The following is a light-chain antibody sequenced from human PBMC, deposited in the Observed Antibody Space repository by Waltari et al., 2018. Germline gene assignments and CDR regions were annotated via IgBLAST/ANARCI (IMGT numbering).Light chain of an antibody. CDR2: GAS. CDR1: QSISSW. CDR3: QQYNSYWT. J-gene: IGKJ1*01. V-gene: IGKV1-5*01. Sequence: DIQMTQFPSTLSASIGDRVTITCRASQSISSWLAWYQQKPGKAPKLLIYGASSLESGGPSTFSGSGSGTEFTLTISSLQPDDFATYYCQQYNSYWTFGQGTKVEIK.